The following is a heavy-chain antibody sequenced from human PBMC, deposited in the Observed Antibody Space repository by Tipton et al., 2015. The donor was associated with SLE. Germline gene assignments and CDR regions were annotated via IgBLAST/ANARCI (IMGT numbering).Heavy chain of an antibody. CDR2: TLYTGST. J-gene: IGHJ4*02. Sequence: TLSPTCTVSGDSISSYYWTWIRQPPGKGLEWIGYTLYTGSTNYNSSLKSRLTISVDTSKNQFFLKLRSVSAADTAVYYCVRMGYNYGLDYWGQGALVTVSS. CDR3: VRMGYNYGLDY. CDR1: GDSISSYY. D-gene: IGHD3-10*01. V-gene: IGHV4-59*01.